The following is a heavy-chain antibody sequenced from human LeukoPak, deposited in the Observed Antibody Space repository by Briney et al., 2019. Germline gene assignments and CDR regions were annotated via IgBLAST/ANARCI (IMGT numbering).Heavy chain of an antibody. J-gene: IGHJ4*02. CDR1: GFTFDDFG. V-gene: IGHV3-20*04. Sequence: PGGSLRLSCAASGFTFDDFGMTWVGQVPGKGLGWVSSINWSGGSTGYADSVKGRFTISRDNAKNSLYLQMNSLRAEDTALYYCARGADSSGYYYFDYWGQGTLVTVSS. CDR3: ARGADSSGYYYFDY. CDR2: INWSGGST. D-gene: IGHD3-22*01.